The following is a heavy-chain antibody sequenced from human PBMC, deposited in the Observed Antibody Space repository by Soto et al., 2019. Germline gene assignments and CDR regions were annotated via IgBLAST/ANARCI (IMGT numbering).Heavy chain of an antibody. D-gene: IGHD3-10*01. CDR2: ISSNGRST. V-gene: IGHV3-64*04. Sequence: PGGSLRLSCSASGFTFSSYAMHWVRQAPGKGLEYVSAISSNGRSTYYADSVKGRFTISRDNSKNTLYLQMNSLRDGDTAVYYCAREARGMVRGVIISGMDVWGQGTTVTVSS. J-gene: IGHJ6*02. CDR1: GFTFSSYA. CDR3: AREARGMVRGVIISGMDV.